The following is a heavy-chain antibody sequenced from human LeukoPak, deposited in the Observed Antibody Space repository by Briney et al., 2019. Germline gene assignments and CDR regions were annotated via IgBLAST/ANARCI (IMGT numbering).Heavy chain of an antibody. Sequence: SETLSLTCTVSGGSISSYYWSWIRQPPGKGLEWIGYIYYSGSTNYNPSLKSRVTISVDTSKNQFSLKLSSVTAADTAVYYCARGWAAAGKGWFDPWGQGTLVTVSS. J-gene: IGHJ5*02. CDR3: ARGWAAAGKGWFDP. V-gene: IGHV4-59*01. D-gene: IGHD6-13*01. CDR2: IYYSGST. CDR1: GGSISSYY.